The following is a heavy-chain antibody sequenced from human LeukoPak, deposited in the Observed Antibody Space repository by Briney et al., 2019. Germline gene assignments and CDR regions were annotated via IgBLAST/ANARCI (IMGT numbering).Heavy chain of an antibody. CDR2: ISYDESNK. D-gene: IGHD3-22*01. V-gene: IGHV3-30*18. CDR3: AKDPYTYYYDSSGYSYLDY. Sequence: GRSVRLSCAASGFTFSSYGMHWVRQAPGKGLEWVAVISYDESNKYYADSVKGRFTISRDNSKNTLYLQMNSLRAEDTAVYYCAKDPYTYYYDSSGYSYLDYWGQGTL. CDR1: GFTFSSYG. J-gene: IGHJ4*02.